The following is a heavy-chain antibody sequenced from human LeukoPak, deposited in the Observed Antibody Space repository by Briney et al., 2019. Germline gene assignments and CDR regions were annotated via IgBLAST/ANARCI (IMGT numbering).Heavy chain of an antibody. Sequence: GGSLRLSCAASGFTFGSHAMSWVRQAPGKGLEWVSAISGSGGSTYYADSVKGRFTISRDNSKNTLYLQMNSLRAEDTAVYYCAKTFWSGPPFDYWGQGTLVTVSS. CDR3: AKTFWSGPPFDY. J-gene: IGHJ4*02. V-gene: IGHV3-23*01. CDR2: ISGSGGST. CDR1: GFTFGSHA. D-gene: IGHD3-3*01.